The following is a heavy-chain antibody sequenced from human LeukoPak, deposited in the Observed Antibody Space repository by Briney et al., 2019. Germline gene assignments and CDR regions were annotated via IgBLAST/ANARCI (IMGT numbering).Heavy chain of an antibody. J-gene: IGHJ4*02. CDR3: AKDGALSIAARPSYFDY. CDR1: GFTFDGYA. D-gene: IGHD6-6*01. Sequence: GGTLRLSCAASGFTFDGYAMHWVRQAPGKGLEWVSGISWNSGSIGYADSVKGRFTISRDNAKNSLYLQMNSLRAEDTALYYCAKDGALSIAARPSYFDYWGQGTLVSVSS. V-gene: IGHV3-9*01. CDR2: ISWNSGSI.